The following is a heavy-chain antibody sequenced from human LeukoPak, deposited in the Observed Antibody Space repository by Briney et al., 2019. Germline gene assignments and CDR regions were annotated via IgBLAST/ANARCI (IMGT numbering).Heavy chain of an antibody. V-gene: IGHV5-51*03. CDR1: GYSFTTYW. D-gene: IGHD3-22*01. J-gene: IGHJ3*02. Sequence: PGESLKITCKGSGYSFTTYWIGWVRQMPGKGLEWMGIIYPGDSDTIYSPSFQGQVTISADKSISTAYLQWSSLKASDTAMYYCARLFDSSGYSMSLDAFDIWGQGTMVTVSS. CDR2: IYPGDSDT. CDR3: ARLFDSSGYSMSLDAFDI.